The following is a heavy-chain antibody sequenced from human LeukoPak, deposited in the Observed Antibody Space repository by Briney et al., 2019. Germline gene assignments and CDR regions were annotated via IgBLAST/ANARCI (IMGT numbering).Heavy chain of an antibody. CDR1: GGTFSSYA. CDR2: TIPLFGTT. D-gene: IGHD3-3*01. Sequence: ASVKVSCKASGGTFSSYAINWVRQAPGQGLEWMGRTIPLFGTTNYAQKFQGRVTMTRDTSTSTVYMELSSLRSEDTAVYYCARAKSGYSFDYWGQGTLVTVSS. V-gene: IGHV1-69*05. J-gene: IGHJ4*02. CDR3: ARAKSGYSFDY.